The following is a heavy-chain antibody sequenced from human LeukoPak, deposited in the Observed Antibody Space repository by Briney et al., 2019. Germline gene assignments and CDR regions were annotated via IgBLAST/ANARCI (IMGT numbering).Heavy chain of an antibody. CDR1: GFSFSSYG. D-gene: IGHD5-12*01. CDR3: ARAASGNRGYYFDY. Sequence: GGSLRLSCAASGFSFSSYGMSWVRQAPGKGLEWVSSISDNSYWIYYADSVEGRFIISRDNAKNSLYLQMNSLRAEDTAVYYCARAASGNRGYYFDYWGQGTLVTVSS. J-gene: IGHJ4*02. CDR2: ISDNSYWI. V-gene: IGHV3-21*01.